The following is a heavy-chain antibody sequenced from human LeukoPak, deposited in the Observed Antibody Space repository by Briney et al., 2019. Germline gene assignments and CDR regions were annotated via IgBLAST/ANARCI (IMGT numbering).Heavy chain of an antibody. Sequence: SGGSLRLSCAASGFTSSSYSMNWVRQAPGKGLEWVSSISSSSSYIYYADSVKGRFTISRDNAKNSLYLQMNSLRAEDTAVYYCARAVSGSPGVAYWGQGTLVTVSS. V-gene: IGHV3-21*01. CDR1: GFTSSSYS. D-gene: IGHD6-6*01. CDR3: ARAVSGSPGVAY. J-gene: IGHJ4*02. CDR2: ISSSSSYI.